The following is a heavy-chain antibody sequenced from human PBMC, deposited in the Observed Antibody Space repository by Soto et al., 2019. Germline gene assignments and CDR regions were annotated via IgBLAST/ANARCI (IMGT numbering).Heavy chain of an antibody. CDR1: GWSFMGYY. V-gene: IGHV4-34*01. D-gene: IGHD3-3*01. Sequence: SQTXSLTWALYGWSFMGYYCSWIRHPPGKGLGWIGEINHSGSTNYNPSLKSRVTISVDTSKNQFSLKMSSVTAAETAVYYCARGSYDFWSGYYMGGDWLETWGQGTLVTVSS. CDR2: INHSGST. CDR3: ARGSYDFWSGYYMGGDWLET. J-gene: IGHJ5*02.